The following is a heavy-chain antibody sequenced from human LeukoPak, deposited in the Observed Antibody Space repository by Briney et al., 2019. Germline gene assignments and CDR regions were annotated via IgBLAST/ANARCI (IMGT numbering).Heavy chain of an antibody. J-gene: IGHJ3*02. D-gene: IGHD5-24*01. Sequence: SETLSLTCAVYGGSFSGYYWSWIRQPPGKGLEWIGEINHSGSTNYNPSLKSRATISVDTSKNQFSLTMRSLTAADTAMYYCARDGYNLHDAFDIWGQGTMVTVSS. CDR1: GGSFSGYY. CDR3: ARDGYNLHDAFDI. V-gene: IGHV4-34*01. CDR2: INHSGST.